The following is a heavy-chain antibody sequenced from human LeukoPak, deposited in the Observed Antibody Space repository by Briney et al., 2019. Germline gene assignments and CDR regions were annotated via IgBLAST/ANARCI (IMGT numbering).Heavy chain of an antibody. V-gene: IGHV4-39*07. Sequence: SETLSLTCTVSGGSISSSSYYWGWIRQPPGKGLEWIGSIYYSGSTYYNPSLKRRVTISVDTSKNQFSLKLSSVTAADTAVYYCARDLRYSSSSVDYWGQGTLVTVSS. CDR2: IYYSGST. CDR3: ARDLRYSSSSVDY. CDR1: GGSISSSSYY. J-gene: IGHJ4*02. D-gene: IGHD6-6*01.